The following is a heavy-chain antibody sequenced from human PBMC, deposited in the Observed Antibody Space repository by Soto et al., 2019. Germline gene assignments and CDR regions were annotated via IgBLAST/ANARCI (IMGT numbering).Heavy chain of an antibody. J-gene: IGHJ4*02. CDR1: GYTFTSYA. Sequence: ASVKVSCKASGYTFTSYAMHWVRQAPGQRLEWMGWINAGNGNTKYSQKFQGRVTITRDTSASTAYMELSSLRSEDTAVCYCAREGSQGRAAAGISGDWGQGTLVTVAS. D-gene: IGHD6-13*01. CDR3: AREGSQGRAAAGISGD. V-gene: IGHV1-3*01. CDR2: INAGNGNT.